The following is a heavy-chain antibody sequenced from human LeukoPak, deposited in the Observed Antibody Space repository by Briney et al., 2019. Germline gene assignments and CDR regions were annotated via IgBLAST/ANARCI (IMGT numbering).Heavy chain of an antibody. CDR2: IIPILGIA. V-gene: IGHV1-69*04. CDR3: AAEYYYDSSGYYS. J-gene: IGHJ4*02. CDR1: GGTFSSYA. D-gene: IGHD3-22*01. Sequence: GASVKVSCKASGGTFSSYAISWVRQAPGQGLEWMGRIIPILGIANYAQKFQGRVTITTDESTSTAYMELSSLRSEDTAVYYCAAEYYYDSSGYYSWGQGTLVTVSS.